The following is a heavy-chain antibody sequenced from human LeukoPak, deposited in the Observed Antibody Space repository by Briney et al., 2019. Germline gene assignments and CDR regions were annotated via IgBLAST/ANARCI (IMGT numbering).Heavy chain of an antibody. CDR3: ARTNGGYEYN. Sequence: ASVHVSCKASGYSFTGYYIHWVRQAPGQGLAWMGWINPYSGDTTYAQTFQGRLTLTRDTSISTAYMEVSRLKSDDTAVYYCARTNGGYEYNWGQGTRVSVSS. CDR1: GYSFTGYY. V-gene: IGHV1-2*02. J-gene: IGHJ4*02. D-gene: IGHD5-12*01. CDR2: INPYSGDT.